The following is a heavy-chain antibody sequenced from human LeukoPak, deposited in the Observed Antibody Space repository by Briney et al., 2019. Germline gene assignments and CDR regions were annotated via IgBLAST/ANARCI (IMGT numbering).Heavy chain of an antibody. CDR2: ISGSGGST. J-gene: IGHJ4*02. CDR1: GFTFS. D-gene: IGHD3-10*01. CDR3: AKDGSEWFGELFPSYYFDY. Sequence: GGSLRLSCAASGFTFSWVRQAPGKGLEWVSAISGSGGSTYYADSVKGRFTISRDNSKNTLYLQMNSLRAEDTAVYYCAKDGSEWFGELFPSYYFDYWGQGTLVTVFS. V-gene: IGHV3-23*01.